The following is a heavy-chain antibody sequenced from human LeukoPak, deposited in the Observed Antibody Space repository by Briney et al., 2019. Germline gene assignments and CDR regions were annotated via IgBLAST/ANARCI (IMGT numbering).Heavy chain of an antibody. V-gene: IGHV3-21*01. Sequence: PGGSLRLSCEASGFTFSSINMNWVRQAPGKAMEWVSSITSSGTHIFYADSVRGRFTISRDNAKNSLYLQMDSLGPDDTAVYYCARDPYSGNYGNDYYYYMDVWGKGTTVTISS. D-gene: IGHD1-26*01. CDR1: GFTFSSIN. CDR3: ARDPYSGNYGNDYYYYMDV. J-gene: IGHJ6*03. CDR2: ITSSGTHI.